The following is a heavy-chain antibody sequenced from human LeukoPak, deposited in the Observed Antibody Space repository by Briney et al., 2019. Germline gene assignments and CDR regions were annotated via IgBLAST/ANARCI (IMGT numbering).Heavy chain of an antibody. CDR2: IYYSGST. Sequence: PSETLSLTCTVSGGSISSGGYYWSWLRQHPGKGLEWIGYIYYSGSTYYNPSLKSRVTISVDTSKNQFSLKLSSVTAADTAVYYCARDTPYDFWSGYYLDPYYYGMDVWGQGTTVTVSS. CDR1: GGSISSGGYY. J-gene: IGHJ6*02. CDR3: ARDTPYDFWSGYYLDPYYYGMDV. V-gene: IGHV4-31*03. D-gene: IGHD3-3*01.